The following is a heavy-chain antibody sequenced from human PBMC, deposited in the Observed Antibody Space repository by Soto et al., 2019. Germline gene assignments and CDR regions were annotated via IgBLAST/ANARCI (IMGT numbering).Heavy chain of an antibody. CDR3: AREGVAAAVDYYYYYGMDV. Sequence: SETLSLTCTVSGGSISSHYWSWIRQPAGKGLEWIGRIYTSVSTNYNPSLKSRVTMSVDTSKNQFSLKLSSVTAADTAVYYCAREGVAAAVDYYYYYGMDVWGQGTRVTVSS. V-gene: IGHV4-4*07. D-gene: IGHD6-13*01. J-gene: IGHJ6*02. CDR2: IYTSVST. CDR1: GGSISSHY.